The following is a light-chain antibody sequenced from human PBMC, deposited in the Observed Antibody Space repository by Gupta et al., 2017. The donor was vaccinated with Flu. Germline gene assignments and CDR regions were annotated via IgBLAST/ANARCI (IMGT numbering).Light chain of an antibody. J-gene: IGLJ3*02. CDR2: GVS. V-gene: IGLV2-14*01. CDR3: SSYTTSSTPV. CDR1: SSDIGYYDC. Sequence: SITISCSGTSSDIGYYDCVSWYQQYPGKVPKLLIYGVSDRASGVSDRFSGSKSGNTASRTISGLQADDEADYYCSSYTTSSTPVFGGGTKVTVL.